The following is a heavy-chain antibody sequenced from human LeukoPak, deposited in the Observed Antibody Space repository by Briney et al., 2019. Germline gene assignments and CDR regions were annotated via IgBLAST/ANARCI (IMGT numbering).Heavy chain of an antibody. Sequence: GGSLRLSCAASGFTFSDYYMSWIRQAPGKGLEWVAVIWYDGSNKYYADSVKGRFTISRDNSKNTLYLQMNSLRAEDTAVYYCARGDYVWGSYRYLSHFDYWGQGTLVTVSS. V-gene: IGHV3-33*08. CDR1: GFTFSDYY. CDR2: IWYDGSNK. CDR3: ARGDYVWGSYRYLSHFDY. D-gene: IGHD3-16*02. J-gene: IGHJ4*02.